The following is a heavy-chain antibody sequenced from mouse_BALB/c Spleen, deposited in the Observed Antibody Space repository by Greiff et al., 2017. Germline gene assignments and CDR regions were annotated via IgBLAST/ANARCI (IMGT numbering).Heavy chain of an antibody. CDR3: ARRGLLRNYAMDY. CDR2: INPSSGYT. V-gene: IGHV1-4*01. D-gene: IGHD2-12*01. CDR1: GYTFTSYT. Sequence: QVQLKESGAELARPGASVKMSCKASGYTFTSYTMHWVKQRPGQGLEWIGYINPSSGYTNYNQKFKDKATLTADKSSSTAYMQLSSLTSEDSAVYYCARRGLLRNYAMDYWGQGTSVTVSS. J-gene: IGHJ4*01.